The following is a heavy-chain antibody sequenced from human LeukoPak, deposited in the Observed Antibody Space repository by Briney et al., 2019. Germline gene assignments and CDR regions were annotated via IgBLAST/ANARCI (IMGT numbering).Heavy chain of an antibody. J-gene: IGHJ5*02. V-gene: IGHV1-2*02. D-gene: IGHD6-13*01. CDR3: AWFSSSWYKNWFDP. Sequence: ASVKVSCKASGYTFTGYYMHWVRQAPGQGLEWMGWINPNSGGTNYAQKFQGRVTMTRDTSISTAYMELSRLRSDDTAVYYCAWFSSSWYKNWFDPWGQGTLVTVSS. CDR1: GYTFTGYY. CDR2: INPNSGGT.